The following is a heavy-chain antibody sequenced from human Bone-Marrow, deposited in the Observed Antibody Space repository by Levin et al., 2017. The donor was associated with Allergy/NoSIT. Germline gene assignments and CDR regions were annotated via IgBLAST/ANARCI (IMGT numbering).Heavy chain of an antibody. CDR1: GYSISSGYY. V-gene: IGHV4-38-2*02. CDR2: IYHSGST. Sequence: SCAVSGYSISSGYYWGWIRQPPGKGLEWIGSIYHSGSTYYNPSLKSRVTISVDTSKNQFSLKLSSVTAADTAVYYCARDRGIAAAGTRDPLDYWGQGTLVTVSS. J-gene: IGHJ4*02. CDR3: ARDRGIAAAGTRDPLDY. D-gene: IGHD6-13*01.